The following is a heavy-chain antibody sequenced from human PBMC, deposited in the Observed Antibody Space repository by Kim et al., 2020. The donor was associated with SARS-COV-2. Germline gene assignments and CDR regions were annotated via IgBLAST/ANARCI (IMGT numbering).Heavy chain of an antibody. J-gene: IGHJ5*02. V-gene: IGHV4-59*08. CDR1: GGSISTYY. Sequence: SETLSLTCTVSGGSISTYYWSWIRQPPGKGLEWIGYIYYSGSTNYNPSLKSRVTISVDTSKNQFSLKLTSVTAADTAVYYCARQEVIMVRVAQHANWFDPWGQGTLVTVSS. CDR2: IYYSGST. D-gene: IGHD3-10*01. CDR3: ARQEVIMVRVAQHANWFDP.